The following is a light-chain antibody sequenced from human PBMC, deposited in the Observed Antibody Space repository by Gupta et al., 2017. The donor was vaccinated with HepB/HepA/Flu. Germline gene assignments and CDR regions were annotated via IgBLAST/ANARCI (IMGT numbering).Light chain of an antibody. CDR2: NTD. J-gene: IGLJ3*02. CDR1: SSNIGSNT. CDR3: AAWDDSRSGRV. V-gene: IGLV1-44*01. Sequence: QSVLTQLPSASRTPGQRVTIACYGSSSNIGSNTVSWYRQLPWTAPKVLIYNTDQRPSGVPDRFSGSKSGTSASLAISGLQSEDEAGDFCAAWDDSRSGRVFGGGTKLTVL.